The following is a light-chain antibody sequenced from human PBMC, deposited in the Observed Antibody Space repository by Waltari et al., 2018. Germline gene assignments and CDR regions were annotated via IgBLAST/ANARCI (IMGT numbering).Light chain of an antibody. J-gene: IGLJ3*02. CDR3: AAWPESLSGWV. CDR2: WNE. V-gene: IGLV1-47*01. CDR1: RSNIGNTY. Sequence: QSVLNQPPSASGTPGQTVTISCFGSRSNIGNTYIYWYQHVPGTAPKLLIYWNERRPSGVPDRISASKSGTTATLIISGLRSDDEAEYFCAAWPESLSGWVFGGGTKLTVL.